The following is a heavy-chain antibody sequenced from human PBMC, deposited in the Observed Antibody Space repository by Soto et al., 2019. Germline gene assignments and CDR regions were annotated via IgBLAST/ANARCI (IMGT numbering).Heavy chain of an antibody. CDR1: GDTFSSYT. D-gene: IGHD4-17*01. V-gene: IGHV1-69*01. CDR3: AGGGGRYGDYFDY. Sequence: QVQLVQSGAEVKKPGSSVKVSCKASGDTFSSYTISWVRQGPGQGLEWMGGIIPIFGTANYPTKFQGRGTITADASTSTPYLELRRLRSADRAVYFGAGGGGRYGDYFDYWGQGTLVTVSS. J-gene: IGHJ4*02. CDR2: IIPIFGTA.